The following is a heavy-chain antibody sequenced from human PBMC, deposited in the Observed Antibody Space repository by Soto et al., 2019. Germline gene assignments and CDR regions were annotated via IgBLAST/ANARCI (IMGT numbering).Heavy chain of an antibody. CDR2: INHSGST. D-gene: IGHD6-19*01. CDR3: ASGAVAGSHYYYDGIDV. Sequence: SETLSLTCAVYGGSFSGYYWSWIRQPPGKGLEWIGEINHSGSTNYNPSLKSRVTISVDTSKNQFSLKLSSVTAADTAVYYCASGAVAGSHYYYDGIDVWGQGTMVTVSS. J-gene: IGHJ6*02. V-gene: IGHV4-34*01. CDR1: GGSFSGYY.